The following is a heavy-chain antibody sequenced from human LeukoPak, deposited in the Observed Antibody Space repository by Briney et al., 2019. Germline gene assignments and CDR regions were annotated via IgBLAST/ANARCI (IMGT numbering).Heavy chain of an antibody. J-gene: IGHJ4*02. CDR1: GGSITSGH. CDR2: IHMSRIT. Sequence: SETLSLTCTISGGSITSGHWGWIRQPPGKGLESLGYIHMSRITDYSPSPRGRITISMDTSKNQFYLNLHSVTAADTAIYFCATHLYGKGLEHWGQGILVTVSS. D-gene: IGHD3-16*01. V-gene: IGHV4-4*08. CDR3: ATHLYGKGLEH.